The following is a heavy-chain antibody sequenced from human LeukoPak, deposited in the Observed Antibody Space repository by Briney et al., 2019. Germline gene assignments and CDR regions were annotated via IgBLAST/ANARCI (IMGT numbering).Heavy chain of an antibody. J-gene: IGHJ5*02. CDR2: INPSGGST. V-gene: IGHV1-46*01. CDR1: GYTFTSYY. D-gene: IGHD3-10*01. Sequence: ASMKVSCKASGYTFTSYYMHWVRQAPGQGLEWMGIINPSGGSTSYAQKFQGRVTMTEDTSTDTAYMELSSLRSEDTAVYYCATQSYGLNDPWGQGTLVTVSS. CDR3: ATQSYGLNDP.